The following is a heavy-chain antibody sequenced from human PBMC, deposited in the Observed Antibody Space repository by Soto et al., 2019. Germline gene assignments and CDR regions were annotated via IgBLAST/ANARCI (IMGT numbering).Heavy chain of an antibody. Sequence: PSETLSLXCTVSGRSISSGGYYWSWIRQHPGKGLEWIGYIYYSGSTYYNPSRKSRVTISVDTSKNQFSLKLSSVTAADTAVYYCATRGYSYGYSFDHWGQGTLVPVSS. CDR2: IYYSGST. CDR3: ATRGYSYGYSFDH. V-gene: IGHV4-31*03. J-gene: IGHJ4*02. D-gene: IGHD5-18*01. CDR1: GRSISSGGYY.